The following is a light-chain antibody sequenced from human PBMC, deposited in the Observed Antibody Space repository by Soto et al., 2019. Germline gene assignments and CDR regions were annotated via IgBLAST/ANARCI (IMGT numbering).Light chain of an antibody. CDR2: DAS. J-gene: IGKJ4*01. Sequence: EIVLTQSLATLSLSPGERATLXCRASQTVRNNYLAWYQQKPGQAPRLLIYDASSRATGIPDRFSGGGSGTDFTLTISRLEPEDFAVYYCQQFSSYPLTFGGGTKVDI. CDR1: QTVRNNY. V-gene: IGKV3-20*01. CDR3: QQFSSYPLT.